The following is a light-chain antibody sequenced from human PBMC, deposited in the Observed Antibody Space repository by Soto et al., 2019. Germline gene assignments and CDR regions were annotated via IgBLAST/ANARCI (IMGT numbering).Light chain of an antibody. J-gene: IGLJ1*01. CDR3: SSYTSSSLYV. V-gene: IGLV2-14*01. CDR2: DVS. Sequence: QSVLTQPASVSGSPGQSITISCTGTSSDVGGYSYVSWYQQLPGKAPKLMIYDVSDRPSGVSNRFSGSKSGNTASLTISGPQAEDEADYYCSSYTSSSLYVFGTGTKVTAL. CDR1: SSDVGGYSY.